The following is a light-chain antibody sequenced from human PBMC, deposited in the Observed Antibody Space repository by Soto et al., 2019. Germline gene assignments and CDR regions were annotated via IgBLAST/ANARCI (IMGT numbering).Light chain of an antibody. V-gene: IGLV2-8*01. Sequence: QSVLTQPPSASGSPGQSVTISCTGTSNDVGAYNFISWYQQHPGKAPKLMIYEVNKRPSGVPDRFSGSKSGNTASLTVSGLQAADEADYFCKSYAGSNTYVFGSGTKLTVL. J-gene: IGLJ1*01. CDR3: KSYAGSNTYV. CDR1: SNDVGAYNF. CDR2: EVN.